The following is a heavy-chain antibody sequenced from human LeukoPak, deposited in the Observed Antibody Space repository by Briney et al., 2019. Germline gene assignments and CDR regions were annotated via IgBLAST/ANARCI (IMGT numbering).Heavy chain of an antibody. CDR2: INHSGST. CDR1: GFTFSSYS. D-gene: IGHD4-4*01. CDR3: ARLMSAYSNYAVLDY. J-gene: IGHJ4*02. Sequence: GSLRLSCAASGFTFSSYSMNWVRQAPGKGLEWGGEINHSGSTNYNPSLKSRVTISVDTSKNQFSLKLSSVTAADTAVYYCARLMSAYSNYAVLDYWGQGTLVTVSS. V-gene: IGHV4-34*01.